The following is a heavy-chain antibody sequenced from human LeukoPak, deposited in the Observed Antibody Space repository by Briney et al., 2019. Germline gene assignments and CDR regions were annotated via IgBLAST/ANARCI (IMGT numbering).Heavy chain of an antibody. J-gene: IGHJ4*02. Sequence: GGSLRLSCAASGFTFSSYGMHWVRQAPGKGLEWVAFIRYDGSNKYYADSVKGRFTISRDNAKNSLYLQMNSLRAEDTAVYYCARVTKEVTMVRGVIRMGYWGQGTLVTVSS. V-gene: IGHV3-30*02. CDR3: ARVTKEVTMVRGVIRMGY. CDR1: GFTFSSYG. D-gene: IGHD3-10*01. CDR2: IRYDGSNK.